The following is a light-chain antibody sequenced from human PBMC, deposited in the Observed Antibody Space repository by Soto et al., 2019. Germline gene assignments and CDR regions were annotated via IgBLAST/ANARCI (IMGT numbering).Light chain of an antibody. J-gene: IGKJ3*01. V-gene: IGKV3-11*01. CDR3: QQYTKWPR. CDR2: DAS. CDR1: QSVRAY. Sequence: EIVLTQSPATLSLFPGERATLSCRASQSVRAYLAWYQQKPGQAPRLLISDASKRATGIPARFSGSGSGTDFTLTISSLQSEDFALYYCQQYTKWPRFGPGTKVDIK.